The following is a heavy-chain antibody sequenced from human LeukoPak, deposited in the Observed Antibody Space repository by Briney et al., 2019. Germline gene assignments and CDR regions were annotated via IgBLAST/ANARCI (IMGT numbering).Heavy chain of an antibody. CDR3: AREGCYDSSGYYWNWFDP. CDR2: ISSSSSYI. J-gene: IGHJ5*02. CDR1: GFTFSSYS. D-gene: IGHD3-22*01. Sequence: GGSLRLSCAPSGFTFSSYSMNWVRQAPGKGVERVSSISSSSSYIYYAHSVKGRFTISRDNAKNSLYLQMNSLRAEDTAVYYCAREGCYDSSGYYWNWFDPWGQGTLVTVSS. V-gene: IGHV3-21*01.